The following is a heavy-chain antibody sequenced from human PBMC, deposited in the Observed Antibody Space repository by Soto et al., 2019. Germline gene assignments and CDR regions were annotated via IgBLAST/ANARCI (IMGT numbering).Heavy chain of an antibody. J-gene: IGHJ3*02. CDR3: ARASPMTTVRDDAFDI. Sequence: ASVKVSCKASGYTFTSYGISWVRQAPGQGLEWMGWISAYNGNTNYAQKLQGRVTMTTDTSTSTAYMELRSLRSDDTAVYYCARASPMTTVRDDAFDIWGQGTMVTVSS. V-gene: IGHV1-18*01. D-gene: IGHD4-17*01. CDR1: GYTFTSYG. CDR2: ISAYNGNT.